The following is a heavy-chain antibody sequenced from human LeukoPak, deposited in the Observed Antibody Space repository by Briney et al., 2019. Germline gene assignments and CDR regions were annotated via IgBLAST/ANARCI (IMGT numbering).Heavy chain of an antibody. CDR1: GGSFSGYY. CDR3: ARSTRDYGGNSGWGDWFDP. V-gene: IGHV4-59*01. D-gene: IGHD4-23*01. J-gene: IGHJ5*02. Sequence: SETLSLTCAVYGGSFSGYYWSWIRQPPGKGLEYIGYIYYSGSTNYNPSLKSRVTISVDTSKNQFSLKLSSVTAADTAVYYCARSTRDYGGNSGWGDWFDPWGQGTLVTVSS. CDR2: IYYSGST.